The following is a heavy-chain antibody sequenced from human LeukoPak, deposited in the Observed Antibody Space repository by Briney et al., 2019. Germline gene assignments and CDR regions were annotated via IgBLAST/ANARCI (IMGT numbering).Heavy chain of an antibody. J-gene: IGHJ4*02. D-gene: IGHD3-22*01. CDR3: ARVGDSSGPFQDY. Sequence: PSETLSLTCTVSGGSIISYYWSWIRQPAGKGLEWIGRIYTSGSTNYNPSLKSRVTMSVDTSKNQFSLKLSSVTAADTAVYYCARVGDSSGPFQDYWGQGTLVTVSS. V-gene: IGHV4-4*07. CDR2: IYTSGST. CDR1: GGSIISYY.